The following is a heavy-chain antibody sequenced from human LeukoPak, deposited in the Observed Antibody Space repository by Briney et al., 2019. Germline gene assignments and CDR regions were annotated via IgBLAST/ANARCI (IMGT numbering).Heavy chain of an antibody. Sequence: PAASVKVSCKTSGYTFTTYDVNWVRQATGQGLEWMGWMNPNSGNTGYAQKLQGRVTMTTDTSTSTAYMELRSLRSDDTAVYYCARDADARYDSSGYYFSHPNYWGQGTLVTVSS. CDR3: ARDADARYDSSGYYFSHPNY. CDR1: GYTFTTYD. V-gene: IGHV1-8*01. J-gene: IGHJ4*02. D-gene: IGHD3-22*01. CDR2: MNPNSGNT.